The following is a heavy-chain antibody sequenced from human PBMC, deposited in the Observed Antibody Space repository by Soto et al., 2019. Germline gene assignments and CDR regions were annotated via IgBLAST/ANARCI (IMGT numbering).Heavy chain of an antibody. D-gene: IGHD3-22*01. CDR3: ARAYSDSSGKQYNWFDP. CDR2: IWYDGSNK. CDR1: GFTFSNYG. Sequence: QVQLVESGGGVVQPGRSLRLSCAASGFTFSNYGMHWVRQAPGKGLEWMAAIWYDGSNKYYPDSVKGRFTISRDDSKNTLYLQMNSLRAEDTAVYYCARAYSDSSGKQYNWFDPWGQGNLVTVSS. J-gene: IGHJ5*02. V-gene: IGHV3-33*01.